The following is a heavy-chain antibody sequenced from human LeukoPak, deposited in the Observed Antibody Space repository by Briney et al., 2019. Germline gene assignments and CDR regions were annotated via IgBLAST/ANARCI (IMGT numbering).Heavy chain of an antibody. CDR2: IIPILGIA. D-gene: IGHD4-17*01. J-gene: IGHJ6*02. CDR3: ARQGATVTTRGYYYYYYGMDV. CDR1: GGTFSSYA. Sequence: GASVKVSCKASGGTFSSYAISWVRQAPGQGLEWMGRIIPILGIANYAQKFQGRVTITADKSTSTAYMELSSLRSEDTAVYYCARQGATVTTRGYYYYYYGMDVWGQGTTVTVSS. V-gene: IGHV1-69*04.